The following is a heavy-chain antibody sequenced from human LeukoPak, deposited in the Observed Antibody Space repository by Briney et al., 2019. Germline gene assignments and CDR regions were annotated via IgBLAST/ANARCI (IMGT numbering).Heavy chain of an antibody. D-gene: IGHD1-26*01. Sequence: GGSLRLSCAASGFTFSIHWMHWVRQAPGKGLVWVSRVTGDGSSTIYADSVKGRFTISRDNAKNSLSLQMNSLRAEDTAVYYCARGYSGSYSGPFDYWGQGTLVTVSS. J-gene: IGHJ4*02. CDR2: VTGDGSST. CDR1: GFTFSIHW. V-gene: IGHV3-74*01. CDR3: ARGYSGSYSGPFDY.